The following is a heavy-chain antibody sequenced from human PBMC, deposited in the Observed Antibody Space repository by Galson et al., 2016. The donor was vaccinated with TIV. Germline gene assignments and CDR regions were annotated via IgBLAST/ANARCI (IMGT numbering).Heavy chain of an antibody. Sequence: SLRLSCAHSGFTFSRYYMNWIRQAPGKGLEWVSFIGHSGNNIYYADSVKGRFTISRDNAKNLLYLQMNSLRAEDTAVYYCASGWGLGIVATLFDKWGQGTLVTVSS. D-gene: IGHD2-21*01. CDR3: ASGWGLGIVATLFDK. J-gene: IGHJ4*02. V-gene: IGHV3-11*04. CDR2: IGHSGNNI. CDR1: GFTFSRYY.